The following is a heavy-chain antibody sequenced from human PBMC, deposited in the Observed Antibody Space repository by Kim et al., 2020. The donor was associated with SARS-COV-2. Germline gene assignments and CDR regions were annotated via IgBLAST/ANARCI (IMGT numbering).Heavy chain of an antibody. D-gene: IGHD3-16*02. Sequence: THYTPAPRSRVTISVNTSKNQFSLMLSSVTAADTSVYYCERNRRYFDYWGQGTLVTVSS. CDR3: ERNRRYFDY. CDR2: T. V-gene: IGHV4-59*01. J-gene: IGHJ4*02.